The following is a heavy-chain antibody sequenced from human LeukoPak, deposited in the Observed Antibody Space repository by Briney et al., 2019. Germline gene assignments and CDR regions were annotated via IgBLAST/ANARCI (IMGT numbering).Heavy chain of an antibody. CDR1: GFTFSDYY. Sequence: PGGSLRLSCAASGFTFSDYYMSWVRQAPGKGREWVSYISNTGSFIYYADSVKGRFTISRDNAKNSLYLQMNSLRAEDTAVYYCARTKKGDGYNMYDWFDPWGQGTLVTVSS. CDR3: ARTKKGDGYNMYDWFDP. CDR2: ISNTGSFI. V-gene: IGHV3-11*04. D-gene: IGHD5-24*01. J-gene: IGHJ5*02.